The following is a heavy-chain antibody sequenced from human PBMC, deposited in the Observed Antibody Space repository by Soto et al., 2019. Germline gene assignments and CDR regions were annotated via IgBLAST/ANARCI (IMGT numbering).Heavy chain of an antibody. CDR2: IVVGSGNT. Sequence: VKVSCKASGFTFTSSAMQWVRQARGQRLEWIGWIVVGSGNTNYAQKFQERVTITRDMSTSTAYMELSSLRSEDTAVYYCAADRGYDILTGYSNWFDPWGQGTLVTVPQ. V-gene: IGHV1-58*02. CDR1: GFTFTSSA. D-gene: IGHD3-9*01. CDR3: AADRGYDILTGYSNWFDP. J-gene: IGHJ5*02.